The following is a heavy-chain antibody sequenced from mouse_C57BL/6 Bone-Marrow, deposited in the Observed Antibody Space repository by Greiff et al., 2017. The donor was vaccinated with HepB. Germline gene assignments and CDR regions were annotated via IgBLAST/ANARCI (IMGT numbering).Heavy chain of an antibody. CDR2: ISDGGSYT. Sequence: EVHLVESGGGLVKPGGSLKLSCAASGFTFSSYAMSWVRQTPEKRLEWVATISDGGSYTYYPDNVKGRFTISRDNAKNNLYLQMSHLKSEDTAMYYCAREGMAGAYWGQGTLVTVSA. J-gene: IGHJ3*01. CDR1: GFTFSSYA. CDR3: AREGMAGAY. V-gene: IGHV5-4*01.